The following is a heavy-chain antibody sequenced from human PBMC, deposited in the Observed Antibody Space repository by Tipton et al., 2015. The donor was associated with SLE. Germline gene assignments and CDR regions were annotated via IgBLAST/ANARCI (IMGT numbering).Heavy chain of an antibody. CDR3: ARLSSGWPDYFDY. CDR1: GGSISSHY. D-gene: IGHD6-19*01. J-gene: IGHJ4*02. V-gene: IGHV4-34*01. Sequence: TLSLTCTVSGGSISSHYWSWIRQPPGKGLEWIGEINHSGSTNYNPSLKSRVTISVDTSKNQFSLKLSSVTAADTAVYYCARLSSGWPDYFDYWGQGTLVTVSS. CDR2: INHSGST.